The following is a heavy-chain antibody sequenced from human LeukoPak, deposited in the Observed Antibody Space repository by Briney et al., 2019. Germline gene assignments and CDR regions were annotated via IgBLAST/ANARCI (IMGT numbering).Heavy chain of an antibody. D-gene: IGHD6-13*01. CDR1: GGSISSYH. Sequence: SETLSLTCTVSGGSISSYHWSWIRQPAGKGLEWIGRIYTSGSTNYNPSLKSRVTMSVDTSKNQFSLKLSSVTAADTAVYYCAREGIAAAEYFDYWGQGTLVTVSS. V-gene: IGHV4-4*07. J-gene: IGHJ4*02. CDR2: IYTSGST. CDR3: AREGIAAAEYFDY.